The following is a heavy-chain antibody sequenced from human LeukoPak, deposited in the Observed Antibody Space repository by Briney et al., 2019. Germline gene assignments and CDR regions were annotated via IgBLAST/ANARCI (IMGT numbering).Heavy chain of an antibody. V-gene: IGHV3-23*01. Sequence: TGGSLRFPCAASGFTFSDYAMSWVRQAPGRGLEWVSVVSITGGTTYNADSVKGRFTISRDNSKNTLYLQMRNLRVDDTAVYYCAISPLRGYFDLWGRGTLVTVSS. CDR1: GFTFSDYA. CDR3: AISPLRGYFDL. D-gene: IGHD5-12*01. CDR2: VSITGGTT. J-gene: IGHJ2*01.